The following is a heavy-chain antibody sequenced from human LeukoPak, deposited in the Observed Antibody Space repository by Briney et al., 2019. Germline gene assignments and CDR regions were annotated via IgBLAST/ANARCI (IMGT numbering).Heavy chain of an antibody. CDR1: GGSFSGYY. V-gene: IGHV4-34*01. CDR3: ARGIVVVPAAISLSRPGARFDY. D-gene: IGHD2-2*02. Sequence: PSETLSLTCAVYGGSFSGYYWSWIRQPPGMGLEWIGEINHSGSTNYNPSLKSQVTISVDTSKNQFSLKLSSVTAADTAVYYCARGIVVVPAAISLSRPGARFDYWGQGTLVTVSS. J-gene: IGHJ4*02. CDR2: INHSGST.